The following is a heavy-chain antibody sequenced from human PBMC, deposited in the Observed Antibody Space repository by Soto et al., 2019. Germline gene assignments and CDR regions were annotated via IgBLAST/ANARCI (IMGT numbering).Heavy chain of an antibody. CDR3: AKSGSSGWFYYFDY. V-gene: IGHV3-23*01. CDR2: ISGSGGST. Sequence: MSWVRQAPGKGLEWVSAISGSGGSTYYADSVKGRFTISRDNSKNTLYLQMNSLRAEDTAVYYCAKSGSSGWFYYFDYWGQGTLVTVSS. D-gene: IGHD6-19*01. J-gene: IGHJ4*02.